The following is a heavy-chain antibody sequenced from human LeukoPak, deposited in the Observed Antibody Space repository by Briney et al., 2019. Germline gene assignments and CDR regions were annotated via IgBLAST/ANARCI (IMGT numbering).Heavy chain of an antibody. D-gene: IGHD1-14*01. CDR3: ARGVEPLAANTLAY. CDR1: WFTVITND. CDR2: LYSDGNT. V-gene: IGHV3-53*01. Sequence: PGGSLRLSCAASWFTVITNDMTWVRQAPGKGLEWGSVLYSDGNTKYADSVQGRFTISRDNSKNTLYLEMNSLSPDDTAVYYCARGVEPLAANTLAYWGQGTLVTVSS. J-gene: IGHJ4*02.